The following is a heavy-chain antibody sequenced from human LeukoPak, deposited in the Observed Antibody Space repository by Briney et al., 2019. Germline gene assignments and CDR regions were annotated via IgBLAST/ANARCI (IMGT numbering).Heavy chain of an antibody. CDR1: GGSFSGYY. CDR3: ARGGSSGWYDY. D-gene: IGHD6-19*01. Sequence: SETLSLTCAVYGGSFSGYYWSWIRQPPGKGLEWIGEINHSGSTNYNPSLKSRVTISIDTSKNLFSLKLSSVTAADAALYSCARGGSSGWYDYWGQGTLVTVSS. J-gene: IGHJ4*02. CDR2: INHSGST. V-gene: IGHV4-34*01.